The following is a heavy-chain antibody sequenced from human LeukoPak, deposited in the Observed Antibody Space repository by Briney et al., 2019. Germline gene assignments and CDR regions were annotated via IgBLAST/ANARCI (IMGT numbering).Heavy chain of an antibody. V-gene: IGHV4-38-2*02. CDR3: ARDGYSSGWYSFFDY. D-gene: IGHD6-19*01. CDR1: GYSISSGYY. J-gene: IGHJ4*02. CDR2: IYHSGST. Sequence: PSETLSLTCTVSGYSISSGYYWGWIRQPPGEGLEWIGSIYHSGSTYYNPSLKSRVTMSVDTSKNQFSLKLSSVTAADTAVYYCARDGYSSGWYSFFDYWGQGTLVTVSS.